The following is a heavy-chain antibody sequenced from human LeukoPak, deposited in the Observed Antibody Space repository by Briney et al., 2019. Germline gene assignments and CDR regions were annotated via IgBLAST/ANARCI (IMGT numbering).Heavy chain of an antibody. J-gene: IGHJ1*01. CDR3: ARAYSSGWSPAREYFQH. V-gene: IGHV4-34*01. CDR2: INHSGST. Sequence: PSETLSLTCAVYGGSFSGYYWSWIRQPPGKGLEWIGEINHSGSTNYNPSLKSRVTISVDTSKNQFSLKLSSVTAADTAVYYCARAYSSGWSPAREYFQHWGQGTLVTVSS. D-gene: IGHD6-19*01. CDR1: GGSFSGYY.